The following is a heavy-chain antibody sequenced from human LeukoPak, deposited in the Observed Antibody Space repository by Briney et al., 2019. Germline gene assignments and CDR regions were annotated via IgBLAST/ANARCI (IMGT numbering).Heavy chain of an antibody. CDR2: IYYSGST. Sequence: PSETLSLTCTVSGGSISSYYWSWIRQPPGKGLEWIGYIYYSGSTNYNPSLKSRVTISVDTSKNQFSLKLSSVTAADTAVYYCARTQAAGTYCSSTSCYPRVFKFDYWGQGTLVTVSS. D-gene: IGHD2-2*01. J-gene: IGHJ4*02. CDR3: ARTQAAGTYCSSTSCYPRVFKFDY. V-gene: IGHV4-59*08. CDR1: GGSISSYY.